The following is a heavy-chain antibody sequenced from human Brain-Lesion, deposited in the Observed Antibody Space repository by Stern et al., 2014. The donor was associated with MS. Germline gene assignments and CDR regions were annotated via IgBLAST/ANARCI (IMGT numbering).Heavy chain of an antibody. CDR1: GFTFSYHA. Sequence: QVQLVESGGGVVQPGRSLRLSCAASGFTFSYHAMHWVRQAPGKGLEWVALISYDGSDKNDADSVKGRFTISRDNSRNTLYLQMNSLRVDDTAVYYCARGGEVTTSDYYLDYWGQGSLVTVSS. D-gene: IGHD4-17*01. CDR2: ISYDGSDK. V-gene: IGHV3-30*01. J-gene: IGHJ4*02. CDR3: ARGGEVTTSDYYLDY.